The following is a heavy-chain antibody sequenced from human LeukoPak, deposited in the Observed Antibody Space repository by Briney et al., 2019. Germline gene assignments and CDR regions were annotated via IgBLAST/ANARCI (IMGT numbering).Heavy chain of an antibody. J-gene: IGHJ4*02. CDR2: ISYDGSNK. D-gene: IGHD6-19*01. CDR3: ARDGAVAATFDY. CDR1: GFTFSSYA. Sequence: PGRSLRLSCAASGFTFSSYAMHWVRQAPGKGLEWVAVISYDGSNKYYADSVKGRFTISRDNSKNTLCLQMNSLRAEDTAVYYCARDGAVAATFDYWGQGTLVTVSS. V-gene: IGHV3-30*04.